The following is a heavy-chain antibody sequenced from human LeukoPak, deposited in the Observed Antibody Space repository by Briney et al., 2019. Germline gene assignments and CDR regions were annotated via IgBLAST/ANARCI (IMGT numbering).Heavy chain of an antibody. CDR1: GFTFSSYS. J-gene: IGHJ3*02. Sequence: PGGSLRLSCAASGFTFSSYSMNWVRQAPGKGLEWVSYISSSSSTISYADSVKGRFTISRDNAKISLYLQMHSLRAEDTAVYYCARGGSSGYNYNAFDIWGQGTMVTVSS. CDR3: ARGGSSGYNYNAFDI. V-gene: IGHV3-48*04. CDR2: ISSSSSTI. D-gene: IGHD3-22*01.